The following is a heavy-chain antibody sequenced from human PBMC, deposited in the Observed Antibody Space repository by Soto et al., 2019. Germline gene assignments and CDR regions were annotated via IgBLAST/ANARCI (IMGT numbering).Heavy chain of an antibody. CDR3: ARSAKKTWLPDF. V-gene: IGHV1-3*01. J-gene: IGHJ1*01. CDR1: GFSFIDYG. D-gene: IGHD5-12*01. CDR2: INAGNGNT. Sequence: RASVKVSCKASGFSFIDYGILWVRRAPGQSLEWLGWINAGNGNTKYSHKFQDRVTITSDTSATTTYMELRSLRSEDTAVFYCARSAKKTWLPDFWGQGTLVTVSS.